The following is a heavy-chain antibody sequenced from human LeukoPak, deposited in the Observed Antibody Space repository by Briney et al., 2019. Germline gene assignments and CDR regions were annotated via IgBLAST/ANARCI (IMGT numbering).Heavy chain of an antibody. Sequence: ASETLSLTCTVSGGSISSSSYYWGWIRQPPGKGLEWIGSIYYSRSTYYNPSLKSRVTISVDTSKNQFSLKLSSVTAADTAVYYCARAGYSSSWSPKPFQHWGQGTLVTVSS. CDR3: ARAGYSSSWSPKPFQH. CDR1: GGSISSSSYY. V-gene: IGHV4-39*01. J-gene: IGHJ1*01. D-gene: IGHD6-13*01. CDR2: IYYSRST.